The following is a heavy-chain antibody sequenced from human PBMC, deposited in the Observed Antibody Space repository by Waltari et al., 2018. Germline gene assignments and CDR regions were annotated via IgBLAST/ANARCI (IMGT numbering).Heavy chain of an antibody. Sequence: EVQLVESGGGLVQPGGSLRLSCAASGFTFSSYWMHWVRQAPGKGLVWVSRSNSDGSNTNYADSVKGRFTISRDNAKNTLYLQMNSLRAEDTAVYYCARRVAAAGLDYWGQGTLVTVSS. J-gene: IGHJ4*02. V-gene: IGHV3-74*01. CDR1: GFTFSSYW. CDR3: ARRVAAAGLDY. CDR2: SNSDGSNT. D-gene: IGHD6-13*01.